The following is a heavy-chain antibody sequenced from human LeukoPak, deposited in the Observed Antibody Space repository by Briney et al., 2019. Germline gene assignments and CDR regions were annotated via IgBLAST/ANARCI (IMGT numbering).Heavy chain of an antibody. CDR1: GGAFSSYA. CDR3: AREGVVVVAATAAAFDY. D-gene: IGHD2-15*01. CDR2: INAGNGNT. J-gene: IGHJ4*02. Sequence: ASVKVSCKASGGAFSSYAISWVRQAPGQRLEWMGWINAGNGNTKYSQKFQGRVTITRDTSASTAYMELSSLRSEDTAVYYCAREGVVVVAATAAAFDYWGQRTLVTVSS. V-gene: IGHV1-3*01.